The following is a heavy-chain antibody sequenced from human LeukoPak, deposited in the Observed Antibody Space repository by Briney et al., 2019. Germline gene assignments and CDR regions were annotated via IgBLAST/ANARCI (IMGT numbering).Heavy chain of an antibody. Sequence: GGSLRLSCAASGFTFSSYGMHWVRQAPGKGLEWVAVIWYDGSNKYYADSVKGRFTISRDDSKNTLYLQMNSLRAEDTAVYYCAREASGYSGSTRVDAFDIWGRGTMVTVSS. CDR1: GFTFSSYG. D-gene: IGHD1-26*01. V-gene: IGHV3-33*01. CDR3: AREASGYSGSTRVDAFDI. J-gene: IGHJ3*02. CDR2: IWYDGSNK.